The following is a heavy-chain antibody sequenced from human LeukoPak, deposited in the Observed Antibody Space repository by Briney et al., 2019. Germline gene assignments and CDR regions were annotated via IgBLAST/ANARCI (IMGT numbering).Heavy chain of an antibody. Sequence: TSETLSLTCAVYGGSFSGYYWSWIRQPPGKGLEWIGEINHSGSTNYNPSLKSRVTISVDTSKNQFSLKLSSVTAADTAVYYCARFPWYSSGWYGSRHFDYWGQGTLVTVSS. CDR3: ARFPWYSSGWYGSRHFDY. V-gene: IGHV4-34*01. J-gene: IGHJ4*02. CDR2: INHSGST. CDR1: GGSFSGYY. D-gene: IGHD6-19*01.